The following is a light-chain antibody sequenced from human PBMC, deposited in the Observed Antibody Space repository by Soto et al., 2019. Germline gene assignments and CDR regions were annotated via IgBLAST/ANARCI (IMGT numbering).Light chain of an antibody. CDR1: QSISSN. J-gene: IGKJ4*01. CDR2: ATS. Sequence: EIVVTQSPATLSVSPGERATLSCRASQSISSNLAWYQQKPGQAPRLLIYATSTRAAGIPDRFTGSGSGTEFTLTISSLQSEDFAVYYCQQYNNWPLTFGGGTKVDI. CDR3: QQYNNWPLT. V-gene: IGKV3-15*01.